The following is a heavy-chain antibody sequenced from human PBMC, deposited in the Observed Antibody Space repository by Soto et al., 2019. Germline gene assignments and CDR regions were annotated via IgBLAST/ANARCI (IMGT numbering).Heavy chain of an antibody. CDR2: IKPDGSEK. J-gene: IGHJ3*02. CDR1: GFTFSSYW. V-gene: IGHV3-7*04. Sequence: HPGGSLRLSCAASGFTFSSYWMSWVRQAPGKGLEWVANIKPDGSEKWYVDSVKGRFTISRDNAKNSLYLQMNSLRVEDTAVYYCARGDYYDSSGPFSDAFDIWGQGTMVTVSS. D-gene: IGHD3-22*01. CDR3: ARGDYYDSSGPFSDAFDI.